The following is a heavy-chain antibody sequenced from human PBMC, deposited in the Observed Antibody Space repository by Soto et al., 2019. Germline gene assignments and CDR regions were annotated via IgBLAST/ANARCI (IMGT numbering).Heavy chain of an antibody. CDR2: IYHSGST. J-gene: IGHJ5*02. D-gene: IGHD2-2*01. Sequence: QLQLQESGSGLVKPSQPLSLTCAVSGGSISSGGYSWSWIRQPPGKGLEWIGYIYHSGSTYYNPSVESRVIISVDRYKNQFSLQLSSVTAADTYVYYCARVPDRWGQGTLVTVSS. CDR3: ARVPDR. CDR1: GGSISSGGYS. V-gene: IGHV4-30-2*01.